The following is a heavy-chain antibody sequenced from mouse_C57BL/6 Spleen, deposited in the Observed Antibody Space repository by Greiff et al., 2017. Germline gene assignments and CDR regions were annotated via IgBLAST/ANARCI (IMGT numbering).Heavy chain of an antibody. V-gene: IGHV1-69*01. Sequence: QVQLQQPGAELVMPGASVKLSCKASGYTFTSYWMHWVKQRPGQGLEWIGEIDPSDSYTNYNQKFKGKSTLTVDKSSSTAYMQLSSLTSEDSAVYYGARGANWDEDYAMDYWGQGTSVTVSS. CDR3: ARGANWDEDYAMDY. J-gene: IGHJ4*01. CDR1: GYTFTSYW. CDR2: IDPSDSYT. D-gene: IGHD4-1*01.